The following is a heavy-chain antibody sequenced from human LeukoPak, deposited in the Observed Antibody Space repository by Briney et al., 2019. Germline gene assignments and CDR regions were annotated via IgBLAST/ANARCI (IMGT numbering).Heavy chain of an antibody. V-gene: IGHV3-30*02. CDR1: GFTFSSYG. Sequence: GGSLRLSCAASGFTFSSYGMQWVRQAPGKGLEWVAFIRYDGSNKYYVDSVKGRFTISRDNSKNTLYLQMNSLRAEDTAVYYCTKDLDTIFGVVTYENEYFQHWGQGTLVTVSS. CDR2: IRYDGSNK. D-gene: IGHD3-3*01. CDR3: TKDLDTIFGVVTYENEYFQH. J-gene: IGHJ1*01.